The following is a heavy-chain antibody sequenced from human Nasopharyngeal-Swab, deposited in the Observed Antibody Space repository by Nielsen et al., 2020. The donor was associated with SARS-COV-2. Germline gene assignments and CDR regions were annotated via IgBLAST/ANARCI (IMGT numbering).Heavy chain of an antibody. V-gene: IGHV3-7*01. D-gene: IGHD6-13*01. CDR1: GFTFSGYW. CDR2: IKQDGSAT. CDR3: VRLSIAAAGVDF. Sequence: GGSLRLSCAASGFTFSGYWMSWVRQAPGKGLEWVANIKQDGSATYYVASVKGRFTISRDNAKNSLYLQMNGLRAEDTAVFYCVRLSIAAAGVDFWGQGTLVTVSS. J-gene: IGHJ4*02.